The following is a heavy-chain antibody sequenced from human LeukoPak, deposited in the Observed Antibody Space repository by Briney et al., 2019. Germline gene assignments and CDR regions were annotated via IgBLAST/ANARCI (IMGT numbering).Heavy chain of an antibody. CDR2: IIPIFGTA. CDR1: GGTFSSYA. V-gene: IGHV1-69*13. J-gene: IGHJ3*02. D-gene: IGHD1-26*01. CDR3: ARGVGATTPPFFDI. Sequence: ASVKVSCKASGGTFSSYAISWVRQAPGQGLEWMGGIIPIFGTANYAQKFQGRVTITADESTSTPYMELSSLRSEDTAVYYCARGVGATTPPFFDIWGQGTMVTVSS.